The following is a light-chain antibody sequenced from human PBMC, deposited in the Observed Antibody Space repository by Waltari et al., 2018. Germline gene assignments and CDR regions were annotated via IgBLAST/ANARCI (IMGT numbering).Light chain of an antibody. CDR2: EVS. CDR1: SSDVGGYNY. Sequence: QSALTQPASVSGSPGQSITLSCTGTSSDVGGYNYVYWYQQHPGKAPELMIYEVSNRPSGVSNRCSGSKAGNTASLTISGLQAEDEADYYCSSYTSSSTLDVFGTGTKVTVL. V-gene: IGLV2-14*01. J-gene: IGLJ1*01. CDR3: SSYTSSSTLDV.